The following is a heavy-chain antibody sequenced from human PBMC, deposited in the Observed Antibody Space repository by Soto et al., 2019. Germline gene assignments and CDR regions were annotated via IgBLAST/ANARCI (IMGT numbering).Heavy chain of an antibody. CDR3: ARVGAVSYDILTGYTRYYFHY. D-gene: IGHD3-9*01. J-gene: IGHJ4*02. CDR1: GFTFSSYW. V-gene: IGHV3-7*05. CDR2: IKQDGSEK. Sequence: EVQLVESGGGLVQPGGSLRLSCAASGFTFSSYWMSWVRQAPGKGLEWVANIKQDGSEKYCVDSVKGRFTISRDNAKNSLYQQMNTLRAEETAVYYCARVGAVSYDILTGYTRYYFHYWGQGTLVTVSS.